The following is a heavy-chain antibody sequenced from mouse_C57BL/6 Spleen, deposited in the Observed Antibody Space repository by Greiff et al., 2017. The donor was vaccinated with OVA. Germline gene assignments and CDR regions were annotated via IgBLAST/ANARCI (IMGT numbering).Heavy chain of an antibody. Sequence: SGEGLVKPGGSLKLSCAASGFTFSSYAMSWVRQTPEKRLEWVAYISSGGDYIYYADTVKGRFTISRDNARNTLYLQMSSLKSEDTAMYYCTRDGDYGNFDYWGQGTTLTVSS. D-gene: IGHD2-1*01. CDR1: GFTFSSYA. CDR3: TRDGDYGNFDY. J-gene: IGHJ2*01. CDR2: ISSGGDYI. V-gene: IGHV5-9-1*02.